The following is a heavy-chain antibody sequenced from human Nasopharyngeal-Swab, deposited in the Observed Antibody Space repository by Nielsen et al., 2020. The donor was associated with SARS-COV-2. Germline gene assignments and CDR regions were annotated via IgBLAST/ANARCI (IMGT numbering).Heavy chain of an antibody. CDR2: ISYDGNNK. Sequence: VRQAPGKGLEWVAVISYDGNNKYYADSVKGRFSIFRDNSKNTLYLQMNSLRAEDTAVYYCARDRRAAGTGGYFDYWGQGTLVTVSS. J-gene: IGHJ4*02. CDR3: ARDRRAAGTGGYFDY. D-gene: IGHD6-13*01. V-gene: IGHV3-30*04.